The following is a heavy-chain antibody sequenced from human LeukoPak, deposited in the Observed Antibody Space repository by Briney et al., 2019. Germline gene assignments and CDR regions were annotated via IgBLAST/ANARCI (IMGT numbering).Heavy chain of an antibody. J-gene: IGHJ3*02. V-gene: IGHV3-23*01. D-gene: IGHD3-16*01. CDR1: GFTFSNYG. CDR2: ISSSGSTI. Sequence: PGGSLRLSCAASGFTFSNYGMSWVRQTPGRGLEWVSYISSSGSTIYYADSVKGRFTISRDNSKNTLYLQMNSLRAEDTAVYYCATLRRDRSWGWSFDIWGQGTMVTVSS. CDR3: ATLRRDRSWGWSFDI.